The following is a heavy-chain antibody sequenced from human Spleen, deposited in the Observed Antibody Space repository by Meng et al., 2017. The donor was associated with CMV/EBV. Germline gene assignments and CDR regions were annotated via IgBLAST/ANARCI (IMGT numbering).Heavy chain of an antibody. D-gene: IGHD1-26*01. Sequence: SETLSLTCAVYRGSFGDYYWSWIRQPPGKGLEWIGSIYYSGSTYYNPSLKSRVTISVDTSKNQFSLKLSSVTAADTAIYYCARDHGGILGRFDPWGQGTLVTVSS. CDR1: RGSFGDYY. CDR3: ARDHGGILGRFDP. CDR2: IYYSGST. V-gene: IGHV4-34*01. J-gene: IGHJ5*02.